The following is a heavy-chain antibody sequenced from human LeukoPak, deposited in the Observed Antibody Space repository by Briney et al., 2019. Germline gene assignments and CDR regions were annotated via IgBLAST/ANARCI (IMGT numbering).Heavy chain of an antibody. CDR2: ISYDDTNK. CDR3: ARDCSSATCYAAFDY. CDR1: GFTFTKYA. Sequence: GGSLRLSCVAPGFTFTKYAMDWVRQAPGKGLEWVASISYDDTNKAYSDSVKGRFTVSRDTSNNTLYLQMNSLRAEDTGVYYCARDCSSATCYAAFDYWGQGTLVTVSS. V-gene: IGHV3-30-3*01. D-gene: IGHD2-2*01. J-gene: IGHJ4*02.